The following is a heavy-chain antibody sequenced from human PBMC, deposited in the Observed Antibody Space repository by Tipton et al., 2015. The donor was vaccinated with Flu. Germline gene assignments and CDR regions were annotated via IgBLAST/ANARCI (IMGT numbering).Heavy chain of an antibody. CDR3: ARQFDTMYGVVIITHFDY. J-gene: IGHJ4*02. D-gene: IGHD3-3*01. CDR2: VSYRGTT. CDR1: GGAIGRGSYY. Sequence: TLSLTCSVSGGAIGRGSYYWAWIRQSPGQGLEWIGRVSYRGTTQYNPSLESRLSMSVDSSRTQFYLRLRSVTATDTAVYYCARQFDTMYGVVIITHFDYWGQGALVTVSS. V-gene: IGHV4-39*01.